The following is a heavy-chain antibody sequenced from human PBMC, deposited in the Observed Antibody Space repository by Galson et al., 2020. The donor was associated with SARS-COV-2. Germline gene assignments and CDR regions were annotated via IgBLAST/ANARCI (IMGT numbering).Heavy chain of an antibody. CDR2: INPNSGGT. Sequence: ASVKVSCKASGYTFTGYYMHWVRQATGQGLEWMGWINPNSGGTNYAQKFQGRVTMTRDTSISTAYMELSRLRSDDTAVYYCATIGRSGYYYFYGMDVWGQGTTVTVSS. CDR1: GYTFTGYY. J-gene: IGHJ6*02. D-gene: IGHD3-3*01. V-gene: IGHV1-2*02. CDR3: ATIGRSGYYYFYGMDV.